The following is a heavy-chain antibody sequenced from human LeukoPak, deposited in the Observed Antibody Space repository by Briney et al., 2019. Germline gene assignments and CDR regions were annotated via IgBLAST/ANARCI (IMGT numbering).Heavy chain of an antibody. V-gene: IGHV4-34*01. CDR3: ARGALHYYDSSGDFDY. J-gene: IGHJ4*02. CDR2: INHSGST. CDR1: GGTFSGYY. Sequence: PSESLSLTCAVYGGTFSGYYWSWIRQPPGKGLEWIGEINHSGSTNYNPSLKSRVTISVDTSKNPFSLKLSSVTAADTAVYYCARGALHYYDSSGDFDYWGQGTLVTVSS. D-gene: IGHD3-22*01.